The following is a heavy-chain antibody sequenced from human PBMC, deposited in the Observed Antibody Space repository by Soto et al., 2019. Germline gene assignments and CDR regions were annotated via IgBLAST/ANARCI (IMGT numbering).Heavy chain of an antibody. Sequence: SVKVSCKASGGTFSSYAISWVRQAPGQGLEWMGGIIPIFGTANYAQKFQGRVTITADESTSTAYMELSSLRSEDTAVYYCARGDIVVVPAAIEGHYYYYGMDVWGQETTVTVSS. CDR2: IIPIFGTA. J-gene: IGHJ6*02. CDR1: GGTFSSYA. CDR3: ARGDIVVVPAAIEGHYYYYGMDV. D-gene: IGHD2-2*02. V-gene: IGHV1-69*13.